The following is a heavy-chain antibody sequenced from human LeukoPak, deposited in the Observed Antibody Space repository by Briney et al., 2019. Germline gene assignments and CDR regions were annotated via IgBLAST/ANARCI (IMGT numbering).Heavy chain of an antibody. D-gene: IGHD6-19*01. V-gene: IGHV1-2*06. CDR2: INPNNGGA. CDR3: ARDIPSSGWS. Sequence: ASVKVSCKASEYTFTGYYMHWVRQAPGQGLEWLGRINPNNGGANSAQKFQGRVTMTRDTSISTAYMELSSLRSDDTAVYYCARDIPSSGWSWGQGTLVTVSS. CDR1: EYTFTGYY. J-gene: IGHJ4*02.